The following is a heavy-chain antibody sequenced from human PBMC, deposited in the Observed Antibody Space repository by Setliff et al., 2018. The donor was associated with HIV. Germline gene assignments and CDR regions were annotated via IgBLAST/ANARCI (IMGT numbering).Heavy chain of an antibody. D-gene: IGHD5-18*01. CDR3: AREKRQIWSTDYYYHYGLDV. V-gene: IGHV4-59*01. Sequence: SETLSLTCAVSGGSISSYYWSWIRQSPEKGLEWIGYIYHSGITSYNPSLKSRVTMSMDMSKNLFSLNLSSVTAADSAVYYCAREKRQIWSTDYYYHYGLDVWGQGITVTVSS. J-gene: IGHJ6*02. CDR2: IYHSGIT. CDR1: GGSISSYY.